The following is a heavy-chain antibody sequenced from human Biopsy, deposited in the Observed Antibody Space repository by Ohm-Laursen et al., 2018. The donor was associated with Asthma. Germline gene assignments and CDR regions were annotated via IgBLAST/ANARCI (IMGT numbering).Heavy chain of an antibody. Sequence: SLRLSCTASGFTFSTHHLSWVRQAPGKGLEWVSSINGGGDRTWYADSVKGRFTISRDNSKHTMYLHMNSLRGDDTAVYYCARAYGGSFFSGSFDIWGQGTMVTVSS. D-gene: IGHD4-23*01. V-gene: IGHV3-23*01. J-gene: IGHJ3*02. CDR2: INGGGDRT. CDR3: ARAYGGSFFSGSFDI. CDR1: GFTFSTHH.